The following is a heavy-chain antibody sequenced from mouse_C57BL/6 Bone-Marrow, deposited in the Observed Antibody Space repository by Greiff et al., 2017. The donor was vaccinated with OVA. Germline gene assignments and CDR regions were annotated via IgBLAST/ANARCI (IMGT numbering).Heavy chain of an antibody. CDR2: IHPNSGST. J-gene: IGHJ4*01. Sequence: QVQLQQPGAELVKPGASVKLSCTASGYTFTSYWMHWVKQRPGQGLEWIGMIHPNSGSTNYNEKFKSKATLTVDKSSSTAYMQLSSLTSEDSAVYYCARELRLPYAMDYWGQGTSVTVSS. CDR3: ARELRLPYAMDY. CDR1: GYTFTSYW. V-gene: IGHV1-64*01. D-gene: IGHD3-2*02.